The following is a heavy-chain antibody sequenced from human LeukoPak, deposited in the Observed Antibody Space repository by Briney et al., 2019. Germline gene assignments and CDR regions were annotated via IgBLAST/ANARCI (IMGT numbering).Heavy chain of an antibody. J-gene: IGHJ5*02. CDR1: GGSISSYY. CDR2: IYYSGST. CDR3: ARAFGWNQLGVLSPANWFDP. Sequence: SETLSLTCTVSGGSISSYYWSWIRQPPGKGLEWIGYIYYSGSTNYNPSLKRRVTISVDTSKNQFSLKLSSVTAADTAVYYCARAFGWNQLGVLSPANWFDPWGPRFLVTVSS. D-gene: IGHD1-1*01. V-gene: IGHV4-59*08.